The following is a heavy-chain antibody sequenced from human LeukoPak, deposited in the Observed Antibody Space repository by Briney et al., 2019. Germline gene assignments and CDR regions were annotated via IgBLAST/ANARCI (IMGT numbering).Heavy chain of an antibody. CDR3: ARVVGATEIREYYFDY. Sequence: SQTLSLTCAVSGGSISSGGHSWSWIWQPPGKGLEWIGYIYHSGSTYYNPSLKSRVTISVDRSKNQFSLKLSSVTAADTAVYYCARVVGATEIREYYFDYWGQGTLVTVSS. J-gene: IGHJ4*02. CDR1: GGSISSGGHS. V-gene: IGHV4-30-2*01. D-gene: IGHD1-26*01. CDR2: IYHSGST.